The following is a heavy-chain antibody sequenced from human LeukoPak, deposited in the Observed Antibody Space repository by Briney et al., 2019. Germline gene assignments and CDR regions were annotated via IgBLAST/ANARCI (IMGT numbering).Heavy chain of an antibody. CDR1: GLSFSDSA. CDR3: TRRVVGHGMDV. Sequence: GGSLRLSCAASGLSFSDSAMHWVRQASGKGLEWVGRIRSKVNSYTTAYAASVNGRFTISRDDSSNTAYLQMNSLKTEDTAAYYCTRRVVGHGMDVWGQGTTVTVSS. D-gene: IGHD2-21*01. V-gene: IGHV3-73*01. CDR2: IRSKVNSYTT. J-gene: IGHJ6*02.